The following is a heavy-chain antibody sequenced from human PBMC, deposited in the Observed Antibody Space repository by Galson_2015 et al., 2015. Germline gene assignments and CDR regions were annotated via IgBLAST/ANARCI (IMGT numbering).Heavy chain of an antibody. D-gene: IGHD1-26*01. CDR3: ASMVGATHTYGY. CDR1: GGSISRTTYY. J-gene: IGHJ4*02. V-gene: IGHV4-39*01. CDR2: ISYSGNT. Sequence: LSLTCTVSGGSISRTTYYWGWIRQPPGKGLEWIGTISYSGNTYYNPSLKSRVTISVDTSKNQFSLKLSSVTAADTAVYYCASMVGATHTYGYWGQGTLVPVSS.